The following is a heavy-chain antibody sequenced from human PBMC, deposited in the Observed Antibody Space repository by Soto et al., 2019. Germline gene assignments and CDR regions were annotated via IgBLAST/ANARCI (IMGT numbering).Heavy chain of an antibody. CDR1: GFTFSSYW. Sequence: EVQLVESGGGLVQPGGSLRLSCEASGFTFSSYWMHWVRQVPGKGLVWVSRLNGDGTTTNYADSVKGRFTISRDNAKNTVYLQMSSLRAEDTAVYYCARGIRIDYAMDVWGQGTTVTVSS. CDR2: LNGDGTTT. V-gene: IGHV3-74*01. D-gene: IGHD2-15*01. CDR3: ARGIRIDYAMDV. J-gene: IGHJ6*02.